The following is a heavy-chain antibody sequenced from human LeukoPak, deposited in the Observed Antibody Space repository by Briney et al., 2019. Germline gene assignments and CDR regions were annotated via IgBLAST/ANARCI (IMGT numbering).Heavy chain of an antibody. J-gene: IGHJ4*02. CDR1: GYAFTSYH. Sequence: GASVKVSCKASGYAFTSYHIHWMRQAPGQGLGWMGIIIPSSGSTTYAQKFQGRVTMTRDTSTSTVYMELSSLTSDDTAVYFCARSYYNDYRGLGFWGRGTLVTVSS. D-gene: IGHD4-11*01. CDR3: ARSYYNDYRGLGF. V-gene: IGHV1-46*01. CDR2: IIPSSGST.